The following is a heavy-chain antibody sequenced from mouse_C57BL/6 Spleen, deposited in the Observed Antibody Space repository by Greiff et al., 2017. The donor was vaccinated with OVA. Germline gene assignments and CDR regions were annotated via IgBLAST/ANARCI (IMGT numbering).Heavy chain of an antibody. V-gene: IGHV5-16*01. CDR1: GFTFSDYY. J-gene: IGHJ1*03. Sequence: EVQVVESEGGLVQPGSSMKLSCTASGFTFSDYYMAWVRQVPEKGLEWVANINYDGSSTYYLDSLKSRFIISRDNAKNILYLQMSSLKSEDTATYYCAREIYYYWYFDVWGTGTTVTVSS. D-gene: IGHD1-1*01. CDR3: AREIYYYWYFDV. CDR2: INYDGSST.